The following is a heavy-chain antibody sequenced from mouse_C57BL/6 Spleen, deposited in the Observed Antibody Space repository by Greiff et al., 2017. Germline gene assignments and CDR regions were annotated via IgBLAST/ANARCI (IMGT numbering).Heavy chain of an antibody. CDR2: IDPSDSET. V-gene: IGHV1-52*01. CDR3: ARSKDYDAYWYFEG. Sequence: QVQLQQPGAELVRPGSSVKLSCKASGYTFTSYWMHWVKQRPIQGLEWIGNIDPSDSETHYNQKFKDKATLTVDKSSSTAYMQLSRLTSEDSAVYYCARSKDYDAYWYFEGRGTGTTVPVFS. CDR1: GYTFTSYW. J-gene: IGHJ1*03. D-gene: IGHD2-4*01.